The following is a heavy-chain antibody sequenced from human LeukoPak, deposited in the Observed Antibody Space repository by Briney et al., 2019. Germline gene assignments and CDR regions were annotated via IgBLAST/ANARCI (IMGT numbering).Heavy chain of an antibody. D-gene: IGHD6-19*01. CDR3: ARPSSDWYDYFDY. J-gene: IGHJ4*02. CDR1: GYSFTSYW. Sequence: GESLKISCKGSGYSFTSYWIAWVRQMPGKGLEWMGIIYPGDSDTRYSPSFQGQVTISADKSIRTAYLQWSSLKASDTAMYYCARPSSDWYDYFDYWGQGTLVTVSS. V-gene: IGHV5-51*01. CDR2: IYPGDSDT.